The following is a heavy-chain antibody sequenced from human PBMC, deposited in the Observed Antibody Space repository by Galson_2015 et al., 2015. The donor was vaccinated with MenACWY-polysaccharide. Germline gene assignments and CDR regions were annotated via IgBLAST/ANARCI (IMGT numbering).Heavy chain of an antibody. CDR2: ISASGDMT. CDR1: GFTFSTYA. D-gene: IGHD2-15*01. V-gene: IGHV3-23*01. J-gene: IGHJ6*02. CDR3: ANLGEFCSGGSCFSPFYYDGLDV. Sequence: SLRLSCAASGFTFSTYAMSWVRQAPGKGLEWVSVISASGDMTYYADSVKGRFTISRDNSKNTLFLQMNSLRAEDTALYYCANLGEFCSGGSCFSPFYYDGLDVWGQGTT.